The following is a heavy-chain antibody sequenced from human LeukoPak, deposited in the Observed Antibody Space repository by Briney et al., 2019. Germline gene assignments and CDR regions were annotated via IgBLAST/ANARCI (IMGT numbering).Heavy chain of an antibody. Sequence: SETLSLTCIVSGGSISSSSNYWGWIRQPPGKGLEWIGSIYYSGSTHYNASLKSRVTISIDTSENQFSLKLTSVTAADTAVYYCARDTGTYYYGSGTRGWFAPWGQGTLVTVSS. CDR1: GGSISSSSNY. V-gene: IGHV4-39*07. CDR2: IYYSGST. CDR3: ARDTGTYYYGSGTRGWFAP. J-gene: IGHJ5*02. D-gene: IGHD3-10*01.